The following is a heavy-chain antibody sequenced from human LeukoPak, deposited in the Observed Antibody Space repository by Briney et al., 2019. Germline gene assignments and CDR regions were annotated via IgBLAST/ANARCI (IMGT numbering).Heavy chain of an antibody. J-gene: IGHJ6*03. CDR2: IYSGGTT. V-gene: IGHV3-53*01. D-gene: IGHD6-6*01. Sequence: PGGSLRLSCAASGFSVSSNYVSWVRQAPGKGLEWVSVIYSGGTTYYADSIKGRFTISRDNSKNTLYLQMNSLRAEDTAVYYCARGHSIAPYYYYYYMDVWGKGTTVTVSS. CDR3: ARGHSIAPYYYYYYMDV. CDR1: GFSVSSNY.